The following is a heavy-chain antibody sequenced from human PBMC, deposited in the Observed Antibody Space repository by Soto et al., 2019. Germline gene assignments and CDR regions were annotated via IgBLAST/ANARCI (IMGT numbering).Heavy chain of an antibody. Sequence: AHTKTVDFSGRRLIRKVVGVGWIRQPPGEALEWLALIYWNDEQYYNPSLRNRLTITRDTSKNQVVLTMTNMDPVDTATYYCAHRLPGPAVYDVGDQRTTVTVS. V-gene: IGHV2-5*01. D-gene: IGHD2-8*01. CDR1: GRRLIRKVVG. CDR2: IYWNDEQ. CDR3: AHRLPGPAVYDV. J-gene: IGHJ6*02.